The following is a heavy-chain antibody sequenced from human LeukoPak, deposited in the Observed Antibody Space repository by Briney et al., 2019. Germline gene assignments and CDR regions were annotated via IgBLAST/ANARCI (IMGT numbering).Heavy chain of an antibody. J-gene: IGHJ5*02. CDR3: ARHYYYDPFDP. CDR1: GGSISSYC. D-gene: IGHD3-22*01. Sequence: SETLSLTCTVSGGSISSYCWSWIRQPPGKGLEWIGYIYYSGSTNYNPSLKSRVTISVDTSKNQFSLKLSSVTAADTAVYYCARHYYYDPFDPWGQGTLVTVSS. V-gene: IGHV4-59*08. CDR2: IYYSGST.